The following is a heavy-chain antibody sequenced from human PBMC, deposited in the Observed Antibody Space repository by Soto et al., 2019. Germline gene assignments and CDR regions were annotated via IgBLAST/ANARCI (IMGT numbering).Heavy chain of an antibody. D-gene: IGHD6-13*01. CDR1: GGTFSRYA. J-gene: IGHJ5*01. Sequence: QVQLVQSGAEVRKPGSSVKVSCKASGGTFSRYAINWVRQAPGHGLAWMGGIIPMFGTTNYAQKFKGRVTITADESTSTIYMELNTLRSEDAAVYYCARASIHGSSWYFWFDPWGQGTLVTVSS. CDR2: IIPMFGTT. CDR3: ARASIHGSSWYFWFDP. V-gene: IGHV1-69*01.